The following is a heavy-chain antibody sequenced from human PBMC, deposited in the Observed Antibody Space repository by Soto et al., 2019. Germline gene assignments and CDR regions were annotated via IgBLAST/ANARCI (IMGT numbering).Heavy chain of an antibody. J-gene: IGHJ3*02. D-gene: IGHD4-17*01. V-gene: IGHV4-31*03. CDR2: IYYSGST. Sequence: QVQLQESGPGLVKPSQTLSLTCTVSGGSISSGGYYWSWIRQHPGKGLEWIGYIYYSGSTYYNPSLKSRVTISVDRSKNQFSLKLSSVTAADTAVYYCASDYGDYVSGGGAFDIWGQGTMVTVSS. CDR3: ASDYGDYVSGGGAFDI. CDR1: GGSISSGGYY.